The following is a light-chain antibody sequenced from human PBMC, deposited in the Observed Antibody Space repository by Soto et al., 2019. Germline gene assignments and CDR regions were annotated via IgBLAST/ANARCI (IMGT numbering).Light chain of an antibody. J-gene: IGKJ1*01. CDR2: GAS. V-gene: IGKV3-20*01. CDR1: QSVSSSY. Sequence: EIGLTQSPGTLSLSPGERATLSCRASQSVSSSYLAWYQQKPGQAPRLLIYGASSRATGIPDRFSGSGSGTDFTLTISRLEPEDFAVYYCQQYGSSPRTFGQVTMVEIK. CDR3: QQYGSSPRT.